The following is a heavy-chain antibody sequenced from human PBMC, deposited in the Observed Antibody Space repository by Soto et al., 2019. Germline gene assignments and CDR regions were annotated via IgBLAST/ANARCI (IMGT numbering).Heavy chain of an antibody. Sequence: QVQLRESGPGLVKTSGTLSLTCVVSGGSISSTNWWTWVRQPPGKGLEWIGEIYHSGSPTFSPSLRGRATGSVDKSDNQSSLRLRSVPAADTAVYYCATLPPRIVVALLPIPSWGQGILVTVSS. V-gene: IGHV4-4*02. D-gene: IGHD2-21*01. CDR1: GGSISSTNW. CDR2: IYHSGSP. CDR3: ATLPPRIVVALLPIPS. J-gene: IGHJ5*02.